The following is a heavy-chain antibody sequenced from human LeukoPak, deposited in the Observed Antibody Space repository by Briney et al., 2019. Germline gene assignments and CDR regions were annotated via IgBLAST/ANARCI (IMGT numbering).Heavy chain of an antibody. V-gene: IGHV3-53*01. CDR3: ARGAGYNYPYYFDY. D-gene: IGHD5-24*01. CDR1: GFIVSSDY. CDR2: IYSGGNT. Sequence: GGSLRLSCAVSGFIVSSDYMSWVRQAPGKGLEWVSVIYSGGNTYYADSVKGRFTISRDTSKNTLYLQMNSLRAEDTAIYYCARGAGYNYPYYFDYWGQGTLVTVSS. J-gene: IGHJ4*02.